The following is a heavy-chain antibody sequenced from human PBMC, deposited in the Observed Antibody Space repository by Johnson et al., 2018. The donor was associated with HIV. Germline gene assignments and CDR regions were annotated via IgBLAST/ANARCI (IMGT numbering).Heavy chain of an antibody. CDR2: ISYDGGTK. D-gene: IGHD6-19*01. CDR1: GFTFSSYA. Sequence: QVQLVESGGGVVQPGRSLRLSCAASGFTFSSYAMHWVRQAPGKGLEWVAVISYDGGTKYYADSVKGRYTISRDISTNTVYLQMNSLSPEDTAVYYCAREDVSSGYAGTFDIWGQGTLVTVSS. CDR3: AREDVSSGYAGTFDI. V-gene: IGHV3-30*04. J-gene: IGHJ3*02.